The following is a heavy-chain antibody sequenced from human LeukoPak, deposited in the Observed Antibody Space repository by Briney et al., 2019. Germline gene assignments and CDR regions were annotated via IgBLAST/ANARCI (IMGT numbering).Heavy chain of an antibody. V-gene: IGHV4-39*07. CDR2: IYYSGRT. CDR1: GDSISGSTYY. D-gene: IGHD1-1*01. J-gene: IGHJ4*02. CDR3: SKERAGTTIDY. Sequence: SETLSLTCTVSGDSISGSTYYWGWIRQPPGKGLEWIGSIYYSGRTYYNPSLSSRVTVSVDTSKNQFSLKLSFVTAADTAVYYCSKERAGTTIDYWGQGTLVTVSS.